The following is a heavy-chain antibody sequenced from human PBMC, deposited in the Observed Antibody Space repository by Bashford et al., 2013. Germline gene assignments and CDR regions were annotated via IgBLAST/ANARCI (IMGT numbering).Heavy chain of an antibody. Sequence: ASVKVSCKASGYDLCPTLVSAGCDRPLDKGLMGGVDQSSGNSNYAQKVQGRVTLTTDTSTSTAYMELSSLRSDDTAVYFCARDGPVVGVWNAFDVWGQGTVVTVSS. J-gene: IGHJ3*01. CDR2: QSSGNS. V-gene: IGHV1-18*01. CDR3: ARDGPVVGVWNAFDV. CDR1: GYDLCPTLV. D-gene: IGHD1-26*01.